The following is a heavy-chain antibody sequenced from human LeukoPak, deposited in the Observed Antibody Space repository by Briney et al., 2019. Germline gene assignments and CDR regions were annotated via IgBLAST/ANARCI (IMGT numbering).Heavy chain of an antibody. CDR2: ISYDGSNK. J-gene: IGHJ6*02. CDR1: GFTFSSYA. D-gene: IGHD3-10*01. CDR3: ARDRSYGSGSYYIPLPGTYYYYGMDV. Sequence: PGGSLRLSCAASGFTFSSYAMHWVRQAPGKGLEWVAVISYDGSNKYYADSVKGRFTISRDNSKNTLYLQMNSLRAEDTAVYYCARDRSYGSGSYYIPLPGTYYYYGMDVWGQGTTVTVSS. V-gene: IGHV3-30*04.